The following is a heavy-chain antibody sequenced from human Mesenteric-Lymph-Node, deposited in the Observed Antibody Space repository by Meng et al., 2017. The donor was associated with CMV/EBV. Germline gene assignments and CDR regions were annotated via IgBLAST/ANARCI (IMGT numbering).Heavy chain of an antibody. CDR1: GGSISSSTYY. J-gene: IGHJ6*01. CDR2: IYYSGTT. D-gene: IGHD3-3*01. V-gene: IGHV4-39*01. Sequence: SETLSLTCTVSGGSISSSTYYWGWIRQPPGKGLEWIGSIYYSGTTYYNPSLKSRVTTSVDTSKNQFSLKLTSVTAADTAVYYCARHVDFWSGYYTYYYGMDVWGQGTTVTVSS. CDR3: ARHVDFWSGYYTYYYGMDV.